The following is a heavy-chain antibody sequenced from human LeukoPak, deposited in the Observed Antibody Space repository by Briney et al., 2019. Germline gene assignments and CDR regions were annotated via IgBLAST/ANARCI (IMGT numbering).Heavy chain of an antibody. CDR3: ARVVAAMGGIDY. J-gene: IGHJ4*02. CDR1: GCTVSTNY. V-gene: IGHV3-53*01. CDR2: IYSSGST. D-gene: IGHD2-21*02. Sequence: GGSLRLSCAASGCTVSTNYMSWVRQAPGKGLEWVSIIYSSGSTYYADSVKGRFTISRDNSKNTLYLQMNSLRAEDTAVYYCARVVAAMGGIDYWGQGTLVTVSS.